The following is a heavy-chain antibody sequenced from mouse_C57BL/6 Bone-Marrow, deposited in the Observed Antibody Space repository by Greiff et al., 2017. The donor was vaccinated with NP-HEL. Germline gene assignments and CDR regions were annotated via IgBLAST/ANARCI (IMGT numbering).Heavy chain of an antibody. CDR3: AVGSSYVNPLFAY. Sequence: VQLVESDAELVKPGASVKISCKVSGYTFTDHTIHWMKQRPEQGLEWIGYIYPRDGSTKYNEKFKGKATLTADKSSSTAYMQLNSLTSEDSAVYFCAVGSSYVNPLFAYWGQGTLVTVSA. J-gene: IGHJ3*01. D-gene: IGHD1-1*01. CDR1: GYTFTDHT. CDR2: IYPRDGST. V-gene: IGHV1-78*01.